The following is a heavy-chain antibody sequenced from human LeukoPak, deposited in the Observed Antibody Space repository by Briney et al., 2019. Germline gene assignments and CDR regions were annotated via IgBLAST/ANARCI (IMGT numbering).Heavy chain of an antibody. D-gene: IGHD5-18*01. CDR1: GGSISSYY. Sequence: TSETLSLTCTVSGGSISSYYWSWIRQPAGKGLEWIGRIYTSGSTNYNPSLKSRVTMSVDTSKNQFSLKLSSVTAADTAVYCCARYGDTAMAENYFDYWGQGTLVTVSS. CDR3: ARYGDTAMAENYFDY. CDR2: IYTSGST. V-gene: IGHV4-4*07. J-gene: IGHJ4*02.